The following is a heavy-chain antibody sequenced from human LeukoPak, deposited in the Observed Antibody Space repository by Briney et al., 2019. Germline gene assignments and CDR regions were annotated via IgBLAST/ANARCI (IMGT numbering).Heavy chain of an antibody. J-gene: IGHJ4*02. CDR1: SVAFSGYY. CDR3: ARGLDIVVVPAAALYFDY. V-gene: IGHV4-34*01. D-gene: IGHD2-2*03. CDR2: INHSGSS. Sequence: SETLSLTCAVYSVAFSGYYRSWIRQPPGKGLEWIGGINHSGSSNYNPSLKSRVTIAVDTSKNQFSLKQISVTAAETAVYYCARGLDIVVVPAAALYFDYWGQGTLVTVSS.